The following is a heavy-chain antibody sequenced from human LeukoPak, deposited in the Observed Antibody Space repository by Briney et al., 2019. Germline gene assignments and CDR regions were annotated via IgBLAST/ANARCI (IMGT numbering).Heavy chain of an antibody. CDR1: GFTVTGNY. CDR2: IYSSGAP. Sequence: GGSLRLSCVASGFTVTGNYMNWVRQAPGKGLEGVSTIYSSGAPYYADSVKGRFIISRDKSKNTLFLQMNSLRADDTAVYFCARAPVVVGPGVFFESWGQGTLVTVSA. D-gene: IGHD2-21*01. CDR3: ARAPVVVGPGVFFES. V-gene: IGHV3-53*01. J-gene: IGHJ4*02.